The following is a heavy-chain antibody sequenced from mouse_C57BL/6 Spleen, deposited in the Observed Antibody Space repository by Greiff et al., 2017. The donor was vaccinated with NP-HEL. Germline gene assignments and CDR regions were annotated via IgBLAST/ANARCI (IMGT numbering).Heavy chain of an antibody. CDR3: ARRDLYGPYFDY. CDR2: IYPGSGST. J-gene: IGHJ2*01. Sequence: QVQLKQPGAELVKPGASVKMSCKASGYTFTSYWITWVKQRPGQGLEWIGDIYPGSGSTNYNEKFKSKATLTVDTSSSTAYMQLSSLTSEDSAVYYCARRDLYGPYFDYWGQGTTLTVSS. CDR1: GYTFTSYW. V-gene: IGHV1-55*01. D-gene: IGHD1-2*01.